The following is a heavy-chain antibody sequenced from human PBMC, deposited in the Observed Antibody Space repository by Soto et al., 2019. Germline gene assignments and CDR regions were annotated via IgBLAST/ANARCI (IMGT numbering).Heavy chain of an antibody. CDR2: MTYDGATE. V-gene: IGHV3-30*14. CDR3: ARVSLSIAVNDDLDV. Sequence: GGSLRLSCAASGFTFSDYVIHWVRQAAGKGLEWVASMTYDGATEYYADSVKGRFTMSRDNSKRALSLQMNSLRPDDTAVYYCARVSLSIAVNDDLDVWGQGTTVTVSS. J-gene: IGHJ3*01. D-gene: IGHD3-3*02. CDR1: GFTFSDYV.